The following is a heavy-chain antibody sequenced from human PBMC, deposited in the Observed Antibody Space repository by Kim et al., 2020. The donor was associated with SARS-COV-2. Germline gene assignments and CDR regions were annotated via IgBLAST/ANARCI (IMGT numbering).Heavy chain of an antibody. J-gene: IGHJ6*02. CDR2: INWNSGSI. CDR1: GFISGDYV. V-gene: IGHV3-9*02. D-gene: IGHD1-26*01. Sequence: GGSLRLSCAASGFISGDYVMHWVRQAPGKGLEWVSGINWNSGSIGYADSVKGRFTISRDNANKYLYLQMNSLRPEDTALYYCAKIGAVKSYFFYGIDVWGQGTTVTVSS. CDR3: AKIGAVKSYFFYGIDV.